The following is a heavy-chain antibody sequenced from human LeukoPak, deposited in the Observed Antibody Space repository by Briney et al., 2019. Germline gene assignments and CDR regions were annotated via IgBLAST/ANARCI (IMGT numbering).Heavy chain of an antibody. J-gene: IGHJ5*02. CDR1: GFTFSSCW. D-gene: IGHD5/OR15-5a*01. Sequence: GGSLRLSCAASGFTFSSCWMHWVRQAPGKGLVWVSRINSDGSSTNYADSVKGRFTISRDNAKNTLYLQMNSLRAEDMAVYYCARRASTSDPWFDTWGQGTLVTVSS. CDR3: ARRASTSDPWFDT. CDR2: INSDGSST. V-gene: IGHV3-74*01.